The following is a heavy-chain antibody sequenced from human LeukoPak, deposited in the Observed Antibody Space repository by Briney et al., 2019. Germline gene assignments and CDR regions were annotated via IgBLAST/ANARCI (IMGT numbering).Heavy chain of an antibody. CDR1: GGSIGTSY. Sequence: SETLSLTCTVSGGSIGTSYWSWIRQPPGKGLEWIGYVSYSGNTNYNPSLKSRVTVSVDSSKNQFSLKLSSVTAADTAVYYCARHPYYYDSSGYYGVSPWGQGTLVTVSS. V-gene: IGHV4-59*08. D-gene: IGHD3-22*01. CDR2: VSYSGNT. J-gene: IGHJ5*02. CDR3: ARHPYYYDSSGYYGVSP.